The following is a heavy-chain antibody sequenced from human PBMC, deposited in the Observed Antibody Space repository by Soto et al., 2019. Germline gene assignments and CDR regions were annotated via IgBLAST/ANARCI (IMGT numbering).Heavy chain of an antibody. Sequence: SETLSLTCTVPGSSISSSYWSWIRQPPGKGLEWIGYIYYSGSTNYNPSLKSRVTISVDTSKNQFSLKLSSVTAADTAVYYCARFDYYDSSGYLDFGPKWGQG. J-gene: IGHJ1*01. D-gene: IGHD3-22*01. CDR3: ARFDYYDSSGYLDFGPK. CDR1: GSSISSSY. V-gene: IGHV4-59*01. CDR2: IYYSGST.